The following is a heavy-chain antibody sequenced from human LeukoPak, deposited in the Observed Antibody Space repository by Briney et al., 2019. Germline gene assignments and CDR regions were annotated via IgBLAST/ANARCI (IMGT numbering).Heavy chain of an antibody. CDR3: ARDSGYSYGYARFDY. J-gene: IGHJ4*02. CDR1: GFTVSNNY. Sequence: GGSLRLSCAASGFTVSNNYMSWVRQAPGKGLEWVSVIYSGGHTYYADSVRGRFTISRDNSKNTLYLQMNSLRAEDTAVYYCARDSGYSYGYARFDYWGQGTLVTVSS. D-gene: IGHD5-18*01. V-gene: IGHV3-66*01. CDR2: IYSGGHT.